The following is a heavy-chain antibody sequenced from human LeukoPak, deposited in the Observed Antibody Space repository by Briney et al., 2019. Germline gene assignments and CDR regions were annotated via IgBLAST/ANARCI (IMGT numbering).Heavy chain of an antibody. CDR1: GFTFSNYY. Sequence: PGGSLRLSCAASGFTFSNYYMSWIRQAPGKGLVWVSYISSRSSNKYYADSVKGRFTISRDNAKNSLYLQMSSLRAEDTAIYYCAREGGDLNALDIWGQGTMVTVSP. V-gene: IGHV3-11*04. D-gene: IGHD2-21*01. CDR2: ISSRSSNK. CDR3: AREGGDLNALDI. J-gene: IGHJ3*02.